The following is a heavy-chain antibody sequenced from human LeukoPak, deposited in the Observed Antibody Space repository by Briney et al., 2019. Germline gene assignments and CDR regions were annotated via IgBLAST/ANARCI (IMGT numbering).Heavy chain of an antibody. Sequence: PGGSLRLSCAASGIPFSSYWMSWVRQAPGKGLEWVANIRHDGSETYYVDSLRGRFTISRDNAKNLVYLQMSSLRAEDTAIYYCARDETYDYESNGYLDFWGQGTVVTVSS. V-gene: IGHV3-7*01. J-gene: IGHJ4*02. CDR1: GIPFSSYW. CDR2: IRHDGSET. CDR3: ARDETYDYESNGYLDF. D-gene: IGHD3-22*01.